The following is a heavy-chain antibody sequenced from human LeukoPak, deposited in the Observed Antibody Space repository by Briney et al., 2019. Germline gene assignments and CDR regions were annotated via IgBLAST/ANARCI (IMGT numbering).Heavy chain of an antibody. CDR2: IYHSGST. CDR1: GGSISSGDYS. V-gene: IGHV4-30-2*02. J-gene: IGHJ4*02. CDR3: ASAEGVATFDY. D-gene: IGHD3-16*01. Sequence: SETLSLTCAVSGGSISSGDYSWSWIRQPPGKGLEWIGYIYHSGSTDYNPSLKSRVTISVDRSKNQFSLKLSSVTAADTAVYYCASAEGVATFDYWGQGTLVTVSS.